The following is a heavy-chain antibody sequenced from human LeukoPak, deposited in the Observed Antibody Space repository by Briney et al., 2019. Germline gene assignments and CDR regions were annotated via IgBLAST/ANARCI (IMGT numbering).Heavy chain of an antibody. V-gene: IGHV4-34*01. J-gene: IGHJ5*02. CDR3: ARYGSGNNWFDP. D-gene: IGHD3-10*01. CDR1: GGSLSGYY. Sequence: SETLSLPCAVYGGSLSGYYWSWMRHPPGKGLEWIGEINHSGSTNYNPSLKSRVTISVDTSKNQFSLKLSSVAAADTAVYYCARYGSGNNWFDPWGQGTLVTVSS. CDR2: INHSGST.